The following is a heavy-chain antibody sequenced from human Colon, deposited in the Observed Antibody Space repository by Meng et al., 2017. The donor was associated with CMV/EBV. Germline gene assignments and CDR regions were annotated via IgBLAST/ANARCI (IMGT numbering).Heavy chain of an antibody. Sequence: VLLVRAGAELKNPGAAVKVSAKASGYTFTGYCMYWGRPAPGQGLWLLEVINPSTGSTNCAHKFQGRVTMTRDTTMNTAYMELSRLRSDDTAVYYCARLAGGYFDYWGQGTLVTVSS. D-gene: IGHD1-26*01. V-gene: IGHV1-2*02. CDR2: INPSTGST. CDR1: GYTFTGYC. CDR3: ARLAGGYFDY. J-gene: IGHJ4*02.